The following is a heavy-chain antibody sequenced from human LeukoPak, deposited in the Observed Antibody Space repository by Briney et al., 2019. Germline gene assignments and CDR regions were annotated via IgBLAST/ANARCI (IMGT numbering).Heavy chain of an antibody. J-gene: IGHJ4*02. CDR3: AKDIAPHSSLLWFGELSTRGIDY. CDR2: ISYDGSNK. D-gene: IGHD3-10*01. CDR1: GFTFSSYG. Sequence: GGSLRLSCAASGFTFSSYGMHWVRQAPGKGLEWVAVISYDGSNKYYADSVKGRFTISRDNSKNTLYLQMNSLRAEDTAVYCCAKDIAPHSSLLWFGELSTRGIDYWGQGTLVTVSS. V-gene: IGHV3-30*18.